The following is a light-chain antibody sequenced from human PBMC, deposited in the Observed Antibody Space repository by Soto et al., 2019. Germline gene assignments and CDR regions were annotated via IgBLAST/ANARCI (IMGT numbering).Light chain of an antibody. V-gene: IGLV1-44*01. CDR1: SSNIGSNA. CDR3: ATWDDSVSGQV. CDR2: SNN. Sequence: QSVLIQPPSASGTPGQTVIISCSGSSSNIGSNAINWYQQLPGTAPKLLIYSNNQRPSGVPDRFSGSKSGTSASLAISGLQSEDEADYYCATWDDSVSGQVFGGGTKLTVL. J-gene: IGLJ3*02.